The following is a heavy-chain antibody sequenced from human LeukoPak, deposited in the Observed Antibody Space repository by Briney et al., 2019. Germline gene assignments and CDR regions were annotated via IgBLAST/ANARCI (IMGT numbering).Heavy chain of an antibody. CDR3: ARVPSGYLSYYYGMDV. Sequence: SETLSLTCAVYGGSFSGYYWSWLRQPPGKGLEWIGEINHSGSTNYNPSLKSRVTISVDTSKNQFSLKLSSVTAADTAVYYCARVPSGYLSYYYGMDVWGQGTTVTVSS. CDR2: INHSGST. CDR1: GGSFSGYY. D-gene: IGHD3-22*01. J-gene: IGHJ6*02. V-gene: IGHV4-34*01.